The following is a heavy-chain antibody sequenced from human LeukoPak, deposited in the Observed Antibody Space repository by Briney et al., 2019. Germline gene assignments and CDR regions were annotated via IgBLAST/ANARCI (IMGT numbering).Heavy chain of an antibody. CDR3: ARGKPKPDYFDY. Sequence: SETLSLTCTVSGGSISSGSYYWSWIRQPAGKGLEWIGRIYTSGSTNYNPSLKSRVTISVDTSKNQFSLKLSSVTAADTAVYYCARGKPKPDYFDYWGQGTLVTVSS. CDR2: IYTSGST. D-gene: IGHD1-14*01. CDR1: GGSISSGSYY. V-gene: IGHV4-61*02. J-gene: IGHJ4*02.